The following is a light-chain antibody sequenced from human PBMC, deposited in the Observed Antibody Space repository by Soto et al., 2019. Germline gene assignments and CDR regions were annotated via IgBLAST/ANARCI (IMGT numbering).Light chain of an antibody. CDR3: CSYAGSYTLGV. CDR1: SSDVGGYNY. V-gene: IGLV2-11*01. J-gene: IGLJ2*01. CDR2: DVS. Sequence: ALTQPRSVSGSPGQSVTVSCTGTSSDVGGYNYVSWYQQHPGKAPKLMIYDVSKRPSGVPDRFSGSKSGNTASLTISGLQAEDEADYYCCSYAGSYTLGVFGGGTKLTVL.